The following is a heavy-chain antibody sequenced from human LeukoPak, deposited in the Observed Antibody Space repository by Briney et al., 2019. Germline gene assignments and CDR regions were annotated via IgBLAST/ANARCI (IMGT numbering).Heavy chain of an antibody. CDR3: ARASVGAFDI. CDR1: GFTFSSHW. CDR2: VYSDESDT. V-gene: IGHV3-74*01. Sequence: GGSLRLSCAASGFTFSSHWMHWVRQSPGKGLVWVSRVYSDESDTTYADSVKGRFTISRDNAKNLLYLQMKNLRVEDMAVYYCARASVGAFDIWGQGTMVTVSS. D-gene: IGHD1-26*01. J-gene: IGHJ3*02.